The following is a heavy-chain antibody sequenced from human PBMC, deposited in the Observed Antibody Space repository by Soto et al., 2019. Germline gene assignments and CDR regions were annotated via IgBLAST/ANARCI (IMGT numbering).Heavy chain of an antibody. CDR2: TDQDGSEK. V-gene: IGHV3-7*01. Sequence: PGGSLRLSCAASGFTFSSSWMSWVRQAPGKGLEWVANTDQDGSEKYYVDSVKGRFTISRDNAKNSLYLQMNSLGAEDTALYYCAREVNPFHYGLDVWGQGTTVTVSS. CDR1: GFTFSSSW. J-gene: IGHJ6*02. CDR3: AREVNPFHYGLDV. D-gene: IGHD2-21*01.